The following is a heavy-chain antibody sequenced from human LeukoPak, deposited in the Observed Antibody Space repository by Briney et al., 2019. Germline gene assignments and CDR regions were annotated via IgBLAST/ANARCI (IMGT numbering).Heavy chain of an antibody. D-gene: IGHD1-26*01. Sequence: SVKVSCKASGGTFSSYAISWVRQAPGQGLEWMGGIIPIFGTANYAQKFQGRVTITADESTSTAYMELSSLRSEDTAVYYCGCAPREGGYYYYMDVWGKGTSVTISS. V-gene: IGHV1-69*13. CDR1: GGTFSSYA. CDR2: IIPIFGTA. J-gene: IGHJ6*03. CDR3: GCAPREGGYYYYMDV.